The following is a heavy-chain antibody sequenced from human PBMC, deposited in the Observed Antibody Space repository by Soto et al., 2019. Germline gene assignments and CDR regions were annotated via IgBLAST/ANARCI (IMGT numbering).Heavy chain of an antibody. Sequence: SETLSLTCSVSGGSINSYWWSWIRQPAGKGLEWIGRVYSSGTTDYNPSLNSRATMSVETSKNQFSLKLSSVTAADTDVYYCARDIGSFAYGEGYWGQGIQVTVSS. CDR3: ARDIGSFAYGEGY. J-gene: IGHJ4*02. V-gene: IGHV4-4*07. D-gene: IGHD3-10*01. CDR1: GGSINSYW. CDR2: VYSSGTT.